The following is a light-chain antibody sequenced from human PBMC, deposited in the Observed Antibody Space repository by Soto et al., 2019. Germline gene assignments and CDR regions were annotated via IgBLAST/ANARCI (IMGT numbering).Light chain of an antibody. Sequence: QSVLTQPASVSGSPGQSITISCTGTSSDVGTYNLVSWYQQHPGKVPKFLIYEGSKRPSGVSNRFSGSKSGNTASLTISGLQAEDEADYYCCSYAGSSLYVFGIGTKVTV. CDR2: EGS. CDR3: CSYAGSSLYV. J-gene: IGLJ1*01. V-gene: IGLV2-23*01. CDR1: SSDVGTYNL.